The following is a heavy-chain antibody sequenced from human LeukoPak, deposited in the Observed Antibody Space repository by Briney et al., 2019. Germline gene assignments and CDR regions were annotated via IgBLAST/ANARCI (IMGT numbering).Heavy chain of an antibody. J-gene: IGHJ5*02. V-gene: IGHV4-30-4*01. CDR3: ARAKERQWLPNWFDP. CDR2: IYYSGST. CDR1: GGSISSGDYY. D-gene: IGHD6-19*01. Sequence: SETLSLTCAVSGGSISSGDYYWSWIRQPPGKGLEWIGYIYYSGSTYYNPSLKSRVTISVDTSKNQFSLKLSSVTAADTAVYYCARAKERQWLPNWFDPWGQGTLVTVSS.